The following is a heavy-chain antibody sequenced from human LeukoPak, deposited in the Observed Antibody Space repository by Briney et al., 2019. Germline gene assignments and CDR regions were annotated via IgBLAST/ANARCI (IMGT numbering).Heavy chain of an antibody. CDR1: GFTFSSYA. CDR3: ARDGEMATNPYYFDY. D-gene: IGHD5-24*01. CDR2: ISDSSVST. Sequence: GGSLRLSCAASGFTFSSYAMSWVRQAPGKGLEWVSGISDSSVSTYYAGSVKGRFTISRDNSKNTLYLQMNSLRDEDTAVYYCARDGEMATNPYYFDYWGQGTLVTVSS. V-gene: IGHV3-23*01. J-gene: IGHJ4*02.